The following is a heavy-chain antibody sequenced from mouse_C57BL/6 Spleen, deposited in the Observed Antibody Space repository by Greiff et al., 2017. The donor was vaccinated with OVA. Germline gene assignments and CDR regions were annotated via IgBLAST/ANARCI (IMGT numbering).Heavy chain of an antibody. V-gene: IGHV14-4*01. J-gene: IGHJ3*01. Sequence: EVQLVESGAELVRPGASVKLSCTASGFNIKDDYMHWVKQRPEQGLEWIGWIDPENGDTEYASKFQGKATITADTSSNTAYLQLSSLTSEDTAVYYCTTGGILRRFAYWGQGTLVTVSA. CDR2: IDPENGDT. CDR1: GFNIKDDY. D-gene: IGHD2-4*01. CDR3: TTGGILRRFAY.